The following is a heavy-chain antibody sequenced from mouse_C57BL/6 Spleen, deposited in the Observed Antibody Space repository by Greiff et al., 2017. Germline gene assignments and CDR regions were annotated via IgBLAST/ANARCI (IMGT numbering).Heavy chain of an antibody. CDR3: ARRDDYDWFAY. CDR2: ISSGGSYT. D-gene: IGHD2-4*01. Sequence: DVMLVESGGDLVKPGGSLKLSCAASGFTFSSYGMSWVRQTPDKRLEWVATISSGGSYTYDPDSVKGRFTISRDNAKNTLYLQMSSLKSEDTAMYYCARRDDYDWFAYWGQGTLVTVSA. V-gene: IGHV5-6*02. J-gene: IGHJ3*01. CDR1: GFTFSSYG.